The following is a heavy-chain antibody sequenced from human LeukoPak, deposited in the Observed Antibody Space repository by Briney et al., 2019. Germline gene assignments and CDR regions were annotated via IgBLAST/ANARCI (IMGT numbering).Heavy chain of an antibody. CDR2: NSGSGGST. V-gene: IGHV3-23*01. CDR1: GFTFSSYA. D-gene: IGHD3-22*01. CDR3: AKRGGYYYDSSGYSIDY. J-gene: IGHJ4*02. Sequence: AGGSLRLSCAASGFTFSSYAMSWVRQAPGKGLEWVSANSGSGGSTYYADSVKGRFTISRDNSKNTLYLQMNSLRAEDTAVYYCAKRGGYYYDSSGYSIDYWGQGTLVTVSS.